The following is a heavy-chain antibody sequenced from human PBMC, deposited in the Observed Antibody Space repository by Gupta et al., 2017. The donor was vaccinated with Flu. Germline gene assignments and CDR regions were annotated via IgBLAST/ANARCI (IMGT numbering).Heavy chain of an antibody. D-gene: IGHD3-9*01. Sequence: EVQLLESGGGLVLPGGSLRLSCAASGFTFRHCAMTWVRQAPGKGLEWISGISGSGGRTYYPDSVRGRFTISRDNSKDMLYRQMNSLRAEDTAVYYCAQDPNYYDILDYYYYMDVWGKGTTVTVSS. CDR1: GFTFRHCA. J-gene: IGHJ6*03. CDR3: AQDPNYYDILDYYYYMDV. CDR2: ISGSGGRT. V-gene: IGHV3-23*01.